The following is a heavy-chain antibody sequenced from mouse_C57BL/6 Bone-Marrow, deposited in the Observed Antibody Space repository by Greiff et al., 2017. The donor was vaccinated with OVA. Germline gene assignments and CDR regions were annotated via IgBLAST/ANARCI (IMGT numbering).Heavy chain of an antibody. J-gene: IGHJ2*01. Sequence: EVKFEESGGDLVKPGGSLKLSCAASGFTFSSYGMSWVRQTPDKRLEWVATISSGGSYTYYPDSVKGRFTISRDNAKNTLYLQMSSLKSEDTAMYYCARHGSYVDYWGQGTTLTVSS. CDR2: ISSGGSYT. CDR3: ARHGSYVDY. V-gene: IGHV5-6*02. CDR1: GFTFSSYG.